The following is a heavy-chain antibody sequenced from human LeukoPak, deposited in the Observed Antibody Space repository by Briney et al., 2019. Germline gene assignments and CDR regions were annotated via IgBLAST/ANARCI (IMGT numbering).Heavy chain of an antibody. J-gene: IGHJ4*02. CDR3: ARDESLWEIPH. V-gene: IGHV3-74*01. CDR2: ISENGRTT. D-gene: IGHD3-16*01. CDR1: GFTFSYYW. Sequence: GGSLRLSCAASGFTFSYYWMHWVRQAPGKGLVWVSRISENGRTTTYADSVKGRFTISRDNAKNSVYLQMNSLRVEDTAVYYCARDESLWEIPHWGQGTLVTVSS.